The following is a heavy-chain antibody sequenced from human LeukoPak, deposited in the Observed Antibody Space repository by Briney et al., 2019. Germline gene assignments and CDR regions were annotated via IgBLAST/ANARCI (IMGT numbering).Heavy chain of an antibody. CDR1: GFTFSSYA. D-gene: IGHD5-18*01. CDR3: ARGDGYSYGLIDY. CDR2: ISGSGGST. V-gene: IGHV3-23*01. J-gene: IGHJ4*02. Sequence: GGSLRLSCAASGFTFSSYAMSWVRQAPGKGLEWVSAISGSGGSTYYADSVKGRFTISRDNSKNTLYLQMNSLRAEDTAVYYCARGDGYSYGLIDYWGQGTLVTVSS.